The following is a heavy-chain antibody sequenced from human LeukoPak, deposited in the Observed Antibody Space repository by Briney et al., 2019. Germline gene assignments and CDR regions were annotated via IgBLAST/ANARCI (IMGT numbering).Heavy chain of an antibody. D-gene: IGHD1-7*01. CDR3: ARARLELRHYYYMDV. Sequence: ASVKVFCKASGYTFTGYYMHWVRQAPRQGLEWMGWINPNSGGTNYAQKFQGRVTMTRDTSISTAYMELSRLRSDDTAVYYCARARLELRHYYYMDVWGKGTTVTVSS. CDR2: INPNSGGT. J-gene: IGHJ6*03. CDR1: GYTFTGYY. V-gene: IGHV1-2*02.